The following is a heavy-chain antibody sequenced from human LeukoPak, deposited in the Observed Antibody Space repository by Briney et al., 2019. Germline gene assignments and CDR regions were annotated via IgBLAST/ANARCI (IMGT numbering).Heavy chain of an antibody. CDR3: ARLVGYCSSTSCLDFDY. Sequence: SVTVSCKASGGTFSSYAISWVRQAPGQGLEWMGGIIPIFGTANYAQKVQGRGTITTDRSTSTAYMELSSLRSDDTAVYYCARLVGYCSSTSCLDFDYWGQGTLVTVSS. D-gene: IGHD2-2*01. CDR1: GGTFSSYA. J-gene: IGHJ4*02. V-gene: IGHV1-69*05. CDR2: IIPIFGTA.